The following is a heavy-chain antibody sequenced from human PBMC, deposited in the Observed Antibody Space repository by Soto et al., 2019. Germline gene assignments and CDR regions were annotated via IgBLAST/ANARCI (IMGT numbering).Heavy chain of an antibody. Sequence: SVSNAWMNWVXXXXGXGXXWVGRIKSKTDGGTTDYAAPVKGRFTISRDDSKNTLYLQMNSLKTEDTAVYYCTTERDLRFLEWLLSFKFDYWGQGTLVTVSS. CDR2: IKSKTDGGTT. CDR3: TTERDLRFLEWLLSFKFDY. D-gene: IGHD3-3*01. V-gene: IGHV3-15*07. J-gene: IGHJ4*02. CDR1: SVSNAW.